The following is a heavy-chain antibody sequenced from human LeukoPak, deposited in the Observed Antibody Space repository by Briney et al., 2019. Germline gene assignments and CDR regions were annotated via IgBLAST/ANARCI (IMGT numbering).Heavy chain of an antibody. V-gene: IGHV4-34*01. CDR1: GGSFSGYY. D-gene: IGHD3-9*01. CDR3: ARDTYDILTGYYNPPDY. CDR2: INHSGST. Sequence: SETLSLTCAVYGGSFSGYYWSWIRQPPGKGLEWIGEINHSGSTNYNPSLKSRITISVDASKNQFSLKLSSVTAADTAVYYCARDTYDILTGYYNPPDYWGQGTLVTVSS. J-gene: IGHJ4*02.